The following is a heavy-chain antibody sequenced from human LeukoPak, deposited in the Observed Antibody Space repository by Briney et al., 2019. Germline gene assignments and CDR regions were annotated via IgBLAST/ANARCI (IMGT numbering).Heavy chain of an antibody. Sequence: PSETLSLTCTVSGASVSNSYWSWIRQPPGKGLEWIGYIFYRETTNYNPSLKSRLTISLDTSKNHFSLKLTSVTAADTAVYYCARQERQYSSGWYFNHWGQGALVTVSS. CDR2: IFYRETT. J-gene: IGHJ4*02. D-gene: IGHD6-19*01. V-gene: IGHV4-59*08. CDR1: GASVSNSY. CDR3: ARQERQYSSGWYFNH.